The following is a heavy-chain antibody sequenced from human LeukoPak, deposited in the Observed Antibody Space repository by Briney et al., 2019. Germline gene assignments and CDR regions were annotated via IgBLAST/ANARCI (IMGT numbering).Heavy chain of an antibody. V-gene: IGHV7-4-1*02. CDR1: GYTFNAYA. Sequence: GASVRVPCKASGYTFNAYAMNWVRQAPGQGLEWMGWIHTSTGNPSYAQGFTGRFVFSLDTSVSTAYLQISSLEAEDTAVYYCARERYLCSGGSCYFDHWGQGTLVTVSS. D-gene: IGHD2-15*01. J-gene: IGHJ4*02. CDR3: ARERYLCSGGSCYFDH. CDR2: IHTSTGNP.